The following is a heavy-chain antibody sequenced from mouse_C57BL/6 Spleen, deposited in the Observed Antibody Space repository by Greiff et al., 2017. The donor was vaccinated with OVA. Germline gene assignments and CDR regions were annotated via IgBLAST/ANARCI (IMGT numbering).Heavy chain of an antibody. D-gene: IGHD2-12*01. Sequence: QVQLQQSGAELVRPGASVTLSCKASGYTFTDYEMHWVKQTPVHGLEWIGAIDPETGGTAYNQKFQGKAILTADKSSSTAYMELRSLTSEDSAVYYSYYRAYWGQGTLVTVSA. CDR3: YYRAY. V-gene: IGHV1-15*01. J-gene: IGHJ3*01. CDR1: GYTFTDYE. CDR2: IDPETGGT.